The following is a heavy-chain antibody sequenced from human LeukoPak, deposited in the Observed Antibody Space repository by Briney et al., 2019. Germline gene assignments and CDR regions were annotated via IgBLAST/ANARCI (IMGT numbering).Heavy chain of an antibody. J-gene: IGHJ3*02. CDR2: ISAYNGNT. Sequence: ASVKVSCKASGYTFTSYAMNWVRQAPGQGLEWMGWISAYNGNTNYALKLQGRVTMTTDTSTSTAYMELRSLRSDDTAVYYCARATGTHAFDIWGRGTMVTVSS. D-gene: IGHD1-1*01. V-gene: IGHV1-18*01. CDR3: ARATGTHAFDI. CDR1: GYTFTSYA.